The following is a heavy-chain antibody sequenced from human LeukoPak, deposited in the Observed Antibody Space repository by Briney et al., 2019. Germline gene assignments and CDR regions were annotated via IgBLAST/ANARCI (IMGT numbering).Heavy chain of an antibody. D-gene: IGHD7-27*01. Sequence: ASVKVSCKASGYTITSYDINWMRQATGQGLEWMGWMSPNSGNTGYAQKFQGRVTMTRDTSIGTAYLELSSLRSEDSAVYYCVRTPPNWGADFWGQGTLITVSS. CDR3: VRTPPNWGADF. CDR1: GYTITSYD. CDR2: MSPNSGNT. J-gene: IGHJ4*02. V-gene: IGHV1-8*01.